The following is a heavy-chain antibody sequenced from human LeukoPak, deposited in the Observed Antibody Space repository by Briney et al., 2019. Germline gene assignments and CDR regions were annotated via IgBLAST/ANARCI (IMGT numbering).Heavy chain of an antibody. CDR3: AREGVPYAGDY. V-gene: IGHV3-7*01. Sequence: GGSLRLSCEASGFTFSNYWMRWVRQAPGKGLEWVANIEQDGSEKNYVDPVKGRFTISRDNAKNAQYLQMNSLRAEDTAVYYCAREGVPYAGDYWGQGTLVTVSS. J-gene: IGHJ4*02. CDR2: IEQDGSEK. CDR1: GFTFSNYW. D-gene: IGHD3-10*01.